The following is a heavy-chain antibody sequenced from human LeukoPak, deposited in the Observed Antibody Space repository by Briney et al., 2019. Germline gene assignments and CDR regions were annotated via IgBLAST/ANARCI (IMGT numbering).Heavy chain of an antibody. CDR2: ISSSSSTT. CDR1: GFTLSSYS. V-gene: IGHV3-48*02. D-gene: IGHD1-1*01. Sequence: WGAPRNSRAAPGFTLSSYSLKLGRPAPRKGLEWISYISSSSSTTSYADSVKGRFTISRDNVKESLYLQMNSLRDEDTAIYYCARGGQLGGQGTLVTVSS. J-gene: IGHJ4*02. CDR3: ARGGQL.